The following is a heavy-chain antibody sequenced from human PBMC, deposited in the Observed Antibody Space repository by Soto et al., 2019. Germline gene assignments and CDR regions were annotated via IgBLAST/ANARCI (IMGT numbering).Heavy chain of an antibody. Sequence: PGGSLRLSCVASGFTFSRHAMTWVRQAPGKGLEWVSIISDSGDTTYYADSVKGRFTISRDTSTNTVYLQMNSLRAEDTAVYHCAKGRGGGFYYYGVDVWGQGTPVTVSS. J-gene: IGHJ6*02. CDR1: GFTFSRHA. V-gene: IGHV3-23*01. CDR2: ISDSGDTT. D-gene: IGHD6-25*01. CDR3: AKGRGGGFYYYGVDV.